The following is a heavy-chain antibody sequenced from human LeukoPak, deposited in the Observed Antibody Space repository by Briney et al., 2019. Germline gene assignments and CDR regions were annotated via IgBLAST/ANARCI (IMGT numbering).Heavy chain of an antibody. V-gene: IGHV1-24*01. CDR1: GYTFTGYY. D-gene: IGHD5-24*01. J-gene: IGHJ4*02. CDR2: FDPEDGET. Sequence: ASVKVSCKASGYTFTGYYMHWVRQAPGKGLEWMGGFDPEDGETIYAQKFQGRVTMTEDTSTDTAYMELSSLRSEDTAVYYCATVQWKKTFDYWGQGTLVTVSS. CDR3: ATVQWKKTFDY.